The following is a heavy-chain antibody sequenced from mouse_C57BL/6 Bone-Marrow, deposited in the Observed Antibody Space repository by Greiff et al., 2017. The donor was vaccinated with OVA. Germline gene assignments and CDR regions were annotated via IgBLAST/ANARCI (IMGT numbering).Heavy chain of an antibody. CDR2: INPNNGGT. D-gene: IGHD2-3*01. CDR3: ATIYDGYYWFAY. V-gene: IGHV1-22*01. CDR1: GYTFTDYN. J-gene: IGHJ3*01. Sequence: VQLQQSGPELVKPGASVKMSCKASGYTFTDYNMHWVKQSHGKSLEWIGYINPNNGGTSYNQKFKGKATLTVNKSSSTAYMELRSLTSEDSAVYVCATIYDGYYWFAYWGQGTLVTVSA.